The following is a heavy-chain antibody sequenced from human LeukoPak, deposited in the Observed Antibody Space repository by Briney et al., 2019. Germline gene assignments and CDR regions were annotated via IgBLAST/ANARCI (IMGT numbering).Heavy chain of an antibody. CDR2: ISINGGST. D-gene: IGHD3-10*01. J-gene: IGHJ3*02. V-gene: IGHV3-64D*06. Sequence: GGSLRLSCSASGFTFSSYAMHWVRQAPGKGLEYVSGISINGGSTDYADSVKGRFTISRDDSKNTVYLQMSSLRAEDTAVYYCVKESRVVRGVIMDAFDMWGQGTMVTVSS. CDR3: VKESRVVRGVIMDAFDM. CDR1: GFTFSSYA.